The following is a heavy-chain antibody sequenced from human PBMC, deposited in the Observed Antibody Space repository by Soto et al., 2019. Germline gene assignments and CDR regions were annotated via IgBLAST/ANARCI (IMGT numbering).Heavy chain of an antibody. V-gene: IGHV3-74*01. CDR1: GFTLSGRS. CDR3: ARGWFGPDV. D-gene: IGHD3-10*01. CDR2: IDNAGTDS. Sequence: VQLVGSGGGLVQPGGSLRLSCAASGFTLSGRSMHWVRQAPGKGLVWVSGIDNAGTDSTYADSVKGRFTSSRDNAKNMLYLQMNSLRVEDTAVYYCARGWFGPDVWGKGTTVTVSS. J-gene: IGHJ6*04.